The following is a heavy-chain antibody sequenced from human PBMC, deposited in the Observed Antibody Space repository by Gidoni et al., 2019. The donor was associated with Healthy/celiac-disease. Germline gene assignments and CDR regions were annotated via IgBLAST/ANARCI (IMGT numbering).Heavy chain of an antibody. CDR1: GGSISSSRYH. J-gene: IGHJ4*02. CDR3: ASGIYGDYGENYFDY. CDR2: IYYSGST. V-gene: IGHV4-39*01. Sequence: QLQLQESGPGLVKPSETLSLTCTVSGGSISSSRYHWGWVRQAPGKGLEWIGNIYYSGSTYYNPSLYSRVTISVNTSKNQFSLKLSSVTAADTTVYYCASGIYGDYGENYFDYWGQGTLVTVSS. D-gene: IGHD4-17*01.